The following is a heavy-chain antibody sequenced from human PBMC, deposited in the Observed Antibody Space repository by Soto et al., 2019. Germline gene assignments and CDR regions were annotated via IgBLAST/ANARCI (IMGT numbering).Heavy chain of an antibody. J-gene: IGHJ5*02. CDR1: GYTFTNYG. D-gene: IGHD1-26*01. CDR2: ISAYNGNT. CDR3: ARIVGADRRWFDP. V-gene: IGHV1-18*01. Sequence: ASVKVSCKASGYTFTNYGINWVRQAPGQGLGWMGWISAYNGNTNYAQKLQGRVTMTTDTSTSTAYMELRSLRSDDTAVYYCARIVGADRRWFDPWGQGTLVTVSS.